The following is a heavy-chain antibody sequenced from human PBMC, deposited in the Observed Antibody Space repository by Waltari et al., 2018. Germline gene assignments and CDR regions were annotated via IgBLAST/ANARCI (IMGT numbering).Heavy chain of an antibody. V-gene: IGHV4-39*01. Sequence: QLQLQESGPGLVKPSETLSLTCTVSGGSISSSSYYWGWTRQPPGKGLEWIGSIYYSGSTYYNPSLKSRVTISVDTSKNQFSLKLSSVTAADTAVYYCASAPYYLLEWLFDYWGQGTLVTVSS. CDR3: ASAPYYLLEWLFDY. CDR1: GGSISSSSYY. CDR2: IYYSGST. J-gene: IGHJ4*02. D-gene: IGHD3-3*01.